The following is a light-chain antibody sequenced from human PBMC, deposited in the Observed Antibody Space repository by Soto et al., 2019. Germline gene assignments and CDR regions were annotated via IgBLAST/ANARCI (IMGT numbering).Light chain of an antibody. CDR1: QTVTSSQ. CDR3: QQYAKSPYT. V-gene: IGKV3-20*01. J-gene: IGKJ2*01. Sequence: EIVLTQSPDTLSLSPGERATLSCTASQTVTSSQLAWYQQKPGQAPRLLVYGASSKATGIPDRFSGSGSATDFTLTITRLEPEDFAVYFCQQYAKSPYTFGQGTKVEVK. CDR2: GAS.